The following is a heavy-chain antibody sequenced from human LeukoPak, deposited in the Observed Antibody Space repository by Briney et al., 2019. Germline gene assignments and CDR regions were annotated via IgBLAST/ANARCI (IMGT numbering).Heavy chain of an antibody. CDR1: GFTFSNSW. D-gene: IGHD3-10*01. V-gene: IGHV3-7*01. Sequence: GGSLRLSCAASGFTFSNSWMTWVRQAPGKGLEWVASINQDGGEIHYVDSVKGRFTISRDNAKNSLYLQMNSLRDEDAAVYYCARESGYHGSGFDPWGQGTLVTVSS. J-gene: IGHJ5*02. CDR2: INQDGGEI. CDR3: ARESGYHGSGFDP.